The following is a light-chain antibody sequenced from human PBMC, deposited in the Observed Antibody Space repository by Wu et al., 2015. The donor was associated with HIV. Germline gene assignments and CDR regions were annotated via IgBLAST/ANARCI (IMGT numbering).Light chain of an antibody. CDR2: TAS. Sequence: IQLTQSPSSLSASVGDRVTITCRASQGISRYLAWYQQKLGKAPKLLIDTASTLQSGVPSRFSGSGSGPEFTLTISSLQPDDFATYYCQQYNSYPYTFGQGTKLEIK. V-gene: IGKV1-9*01. CDR1: QGISRY. J-gene: IGKJ2*01. CDR3: QQYNSYPYT.